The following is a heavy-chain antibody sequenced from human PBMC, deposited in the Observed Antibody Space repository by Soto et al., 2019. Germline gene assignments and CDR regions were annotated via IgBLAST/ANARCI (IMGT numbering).Heavy chain of an antibody. D-gene: IGHD4-17*01. CDR3: ARVRATVTSFDY. Sequence: SETLSLTGAVYGGSFSSYYWSWIRQPPGKGLEWIGEINHSGITNYNPSLKSRVTISVDTSKNQFSLKLSSVTAADTAVYYCARVRATVTSFDYWGQGTLVTVSS. V-gene: IGHV4-34*01. J-gene: IGHJ4*02. CDR2: INHSGIT. CDR1: GGSFSSYY.